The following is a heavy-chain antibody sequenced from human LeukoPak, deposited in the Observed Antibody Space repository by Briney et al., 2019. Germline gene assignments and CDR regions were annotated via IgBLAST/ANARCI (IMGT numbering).Heavy chain of an antibody. V-gene: IGHV3-20*04. D-gene: IGHD1-26*01. CDR2: INWNGGST. J-gene: IGHJ4*02. CDR1: GFTFDDYG. CDR3: AREGSGSPGFDY. Sequence: GGSLRLSCAASGFTFDDYGMGWVRQAPGKGLEWVSGINWNGGSTGYADSVKGGFTISRANAKISLYLQMNSLRAEDTALYYCAREGSGSPGFDYWGQGTLVTVSS.